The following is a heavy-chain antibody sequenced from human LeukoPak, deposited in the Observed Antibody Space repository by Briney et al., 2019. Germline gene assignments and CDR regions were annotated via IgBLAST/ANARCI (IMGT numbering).Heavy chain of an antibody. D-gene: IGHD3-22*01. CDR3: ASWDDSSGYYLDY. Sequence: GGSLRLSCAASGFTFSSYSMNWVRQAPGKGLDWVSSISSSSSYIYYADSVKGRFTISRDNAKNSLYLQMNSLRAEDTAVYYCASWDDSSGYYLDYWGQGTLVTVSS. CDR1: GFTFSSYS. CDR2: ISSSSSYI. J-gene: IGHJ4*02. V-gene: IGHV3-21*01.